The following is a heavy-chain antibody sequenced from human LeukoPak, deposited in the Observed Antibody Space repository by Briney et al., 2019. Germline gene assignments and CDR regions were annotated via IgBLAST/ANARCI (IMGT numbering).Heavy chain of an antibody. V-gene: IGHV3-53*04. CDR1: GFTVNSNY. CDR2: IYSGGST. CDR3: ARERWSVAGTWGMDV. J-gene: IGHJ6*02. Sequence: GGSLRLSCAASGFTVNSNYMSWVRQAPGKGLEWVSVIYSGGSTYYADSVKGRFTISRHNSKNTLYLQMNSLRAEDTAVYYCARERWSVAGTWGMDVWGQGTTVTVSS. D-gene: IGHD6-19*01.